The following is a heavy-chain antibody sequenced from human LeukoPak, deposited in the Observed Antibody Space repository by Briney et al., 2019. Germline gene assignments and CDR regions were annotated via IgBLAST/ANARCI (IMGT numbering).Heavy chain of an antibody. CDR2: MNPNSGNT. J-gene: IGHJ4*02. V-gene: IGHV1-8*01. CDR1: GYTFTSYD. CDR3: AMLNYDYVWGSYRRLDY. Sequence: ASVTVSCKASGYTFTSYDINWVRQATGQGLEWMGWMNPNSGNTGYAQKFQGRVTMTRNTSISTAYMELSSLRSEDTAVYYCAMLNYDYVWGSYRRLDYWGQGTLVTVSS. D-gene: IGHD3-16*02.